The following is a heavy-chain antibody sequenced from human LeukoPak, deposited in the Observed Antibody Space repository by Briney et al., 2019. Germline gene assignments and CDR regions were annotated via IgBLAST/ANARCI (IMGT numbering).Heavy chain of an antibody. Sequence: SETLSQNSSVNGGAISSYYLSLNRHPPAKGPEWIGYIYYSGSTNYNPSLKSRVTISVDTSKNQFSLKLSSVTAADTAVYYCAVGFPGGDYGAFDIWGQGTMVTVSS. V-gene: IGHV4-59*01. CDR3: AVGFPGGDYGAFDI. CDR1: GGAISSYY. CDR2: IYYSGST. D-gene: IGHD4-17*01. J-gene: IGHJ3*02.